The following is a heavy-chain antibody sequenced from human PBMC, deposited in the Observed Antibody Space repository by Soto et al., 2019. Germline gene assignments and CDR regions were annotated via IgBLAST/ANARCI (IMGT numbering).Heavy chain of an antibody. D-gene: IGHD6-19*01. V-gene: IGHV3-74*01. J-gene: IGHJ3*02. Sequence: PGESLRLSFEASGFTFSSYWMHWVRQAPGKGLVWVSRINSDGSSTSYADSVKGRFTISRDNAKNTLYLQMNSLRVGDTAVYYCARKISGWHAFDIWGQGTMVTVSS. CDR1: GFTFSSYW. CDR2: INSDGSST. CDR3: ARKISGWHAFDI.